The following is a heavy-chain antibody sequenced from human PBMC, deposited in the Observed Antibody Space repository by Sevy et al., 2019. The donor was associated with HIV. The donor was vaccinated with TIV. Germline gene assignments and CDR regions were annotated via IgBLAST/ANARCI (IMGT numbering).Heavy chain of an antibody. CDR3: AKDLLQLTIKELAQDYYYGMDV. V-gene: IGHV3-30*18. Sequence: GGSLRLSCIASGFSFSNFGMHWVRQAPGKGLEWVAISSYDGHTNYFGDSVKGRFTISRDNSKNTLYLQMNSLRLQDTAVYYCAKDLLQLTIKELAQDYYYGMDVWGQGTTVTVSS. CDR1: GFSFSNFG. J-gene: IGHJ6*02. D-gene: IGHD4-4*01. CDR2: SSYDGHTN.